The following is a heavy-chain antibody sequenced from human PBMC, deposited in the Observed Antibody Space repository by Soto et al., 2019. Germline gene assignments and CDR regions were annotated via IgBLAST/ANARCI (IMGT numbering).Heavy chain of an antibody. J-gene: IGHJ4*02. V-gene: IGHV1-3*01. CDR3: ARGDGIGGPFDY. CDR2: INAGNGNT. CDR1: GYTFTSYA. D-gene: IGHD1-26*01. Sequence: GASVKVSCKASGYTFTSYAMHWVRQAPGQRLEWMGWINAGNGNTKYAQKFQGRVTITRDTSASTAYMELSSLRSEDTAVYYCARGDGIGGPFDYWGQGTLVTVSS.